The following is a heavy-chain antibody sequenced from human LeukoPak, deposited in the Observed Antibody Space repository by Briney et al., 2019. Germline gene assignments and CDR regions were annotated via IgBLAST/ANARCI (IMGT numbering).Heavy chain of an antibody. CDR1: GFTFSSYA. CDR2: ISGSGGST. D-gene: IGHD6-13*01. Sequence: TGGSLRLSCAASGFTFSSYAMSWVRQAPGKGLEWVSAISGSGGSTYYADSVKGRFTISRDNSKNTLYLQMNSLRAEDTAVYYCAKGGYSSRTLRRPHSFDYWGQGTLVTVSS. CDR3: AKGGYSSRTLRRPHSFDY. J-gene: IGHJ4*02. V-gene: IGHV3-23*01.